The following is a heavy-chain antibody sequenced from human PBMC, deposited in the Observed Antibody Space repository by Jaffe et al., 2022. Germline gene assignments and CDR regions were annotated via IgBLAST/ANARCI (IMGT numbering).Heavy chain of an antibody. CDR2: IYHSGST. J-gene: IGHJ3*02. V-gene: IGHV4-38-2*01. CDR3: ARLPPDNYDILTGRI. CDR1: GYSISSGYY. Sequence: QVQLQESGPGLVKPSETLSLTCAVSGYSISSGYYWGWIRQPPGKGLEWIGSIYHSGSTYYNPSLKSRVTISVDTSKNQFSLKLSSVTAADTAVYYCARLPPDNYDILTGRIWGQGTMVTVSS. D-gene: IGHD3-9*01.